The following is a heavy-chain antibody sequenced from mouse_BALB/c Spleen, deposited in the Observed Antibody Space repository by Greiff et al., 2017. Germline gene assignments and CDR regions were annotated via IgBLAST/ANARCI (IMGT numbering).Heavy chain of an antibody. CDR2: ISYSGST. V-gene: IGHV3-2*02. CDR1: GYSITSDYA. CDR3: ARGGYFSFAY. D-gene: IGHD2-3*01. J-gene: IGHJ3*01. Sequence: DVKLVESGPGLVKPSQSLSLTCTVTGYSITSDYAWNWIRQFPGNKLEWMGYISYSGSTSYNPSLKSRISITRDTSKNQFFLQLNSVTTEDTATYYCARGGYFSFAYWGQGTLVTVSA.